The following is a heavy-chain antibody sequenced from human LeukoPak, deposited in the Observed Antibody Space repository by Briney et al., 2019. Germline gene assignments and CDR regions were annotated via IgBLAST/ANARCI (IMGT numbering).Heavy chain of an antibody. D-gene: IGHD2-21*02. CDR2: ISGSGSGT. J-gene: IGHJ4*02. CDR3: AKDRLLNCRGDCYIFDY. Sequence: GGSLRLSCAASGFTFSTYAMTWVRQAPGQGLEWVSSISGSGSGTYYADSVKGRFSISRDNSKNTLYLQVNGLRTEDTAVYYCAKDRLLNCRGDCYIFDYWGQGTVVTVSS. V-gene: IGHV3-23*01. CDR1: GFTFSTYA.